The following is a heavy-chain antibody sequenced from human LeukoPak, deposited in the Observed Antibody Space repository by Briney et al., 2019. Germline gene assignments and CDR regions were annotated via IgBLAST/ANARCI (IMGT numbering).Heavy chain of an antibody. Sequence: SVKVSCKGSGGSFSSYAIHWVRQAPGPGLEWMGGVIRIFSTTNYAQNFQGRVTISADESTSTAYMELSSLRSEDTAVYYCARGGEEGIPTYYYDSSGYYNAEYFQHWGQGTLVTVSS. CDR1: GGSFSSYA. D-gene: IGHD3-22*01. V-gene: IGHV1-69*13. CDR2: VIRIFSTT. CDR3: ARGGEEGIPTYYYDSSGYYNAEYFQH. J-gene: IGHJ1*01.